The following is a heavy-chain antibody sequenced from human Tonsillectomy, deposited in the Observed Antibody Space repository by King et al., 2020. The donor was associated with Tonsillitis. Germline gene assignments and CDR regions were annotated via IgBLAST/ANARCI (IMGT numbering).Heavy chain of an antibody. CDR1: GYTFSNYA. Sequence: HVQLVQSGAEVKKPGASVKISCKASGYTFSNYAVHWVRQAPGQRLEWMGWTNAGNGNTVYSQKFQGRITIIRDTSAGTAYMELSRLRSEDTAVYYCAGVRGASGGTRYYGMDVWGQGTTVTVSS. D-gene: IGHD3-16*01. CDR3: AGVRGASGGTRYYGMDV. V-gene: IGHV1-3*01. J-gene: IGHJ6*02. CDR2: TNAGNGNT.